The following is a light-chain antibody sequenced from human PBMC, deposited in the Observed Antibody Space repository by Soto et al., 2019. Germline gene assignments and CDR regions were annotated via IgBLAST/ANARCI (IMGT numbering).Light chain of an antibody. CDR2: GAS. Sequence: EIVMTQSPATLSVSPGERATLSCRASQSVSNNLAWYQQKPGQAPRLLIYGASTRATGIPARFSGSESGTEFTLTISSLQSEDFAVYYCQQYNNWPRTFGHGTKVEIK. V-gene: IGKV3-15*01. CDR3: QQYNNWPRT. CDR1: QSVSNN. J-gene: IGKJ1*01.